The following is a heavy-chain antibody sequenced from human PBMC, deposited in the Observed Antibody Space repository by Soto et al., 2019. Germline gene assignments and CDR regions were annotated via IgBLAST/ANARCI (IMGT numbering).Heavy chain of an antibody. CDR2: IKSKRDGGTT. V-gene: IGHV3-15*01. D-gene: IGHD1-1*01. Sequence: HLVESGGDLVKPGGSLRLSCAASGFMFSSAWMSWVRQAPGKGLEWVGRIKSKRDGGTTDYAPPVKVRFVISIDHSKNPLYLQMNRLKTDDTAVYYCVEGWNDFWGQGTRVAVSS. CDR3: VEGWNDF. CDR1: GFMFSSAW. J-gene: IGHJ4*02.